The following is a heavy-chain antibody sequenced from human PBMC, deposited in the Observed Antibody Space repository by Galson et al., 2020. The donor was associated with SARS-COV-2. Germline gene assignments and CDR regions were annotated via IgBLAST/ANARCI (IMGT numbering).Heavy chain of an antibody. CDR1: GFTFRSFV. CDR3: ARASEYDSSGESLHY. V-gene: IGHV3-33*07. D-gene: IGHD3-22*01. Sequence: QTGESLKTSCAAPGFTFRSFVIYCVRQAPDKGRERVSIILYEGSSKHNADAVQGRFTISRDNCRNRLYLEVNSLRAEDTALYCCARASEYDSSGESLHYWGQGTLVSVSS. CDR2: ILYEGSSK. J-gene: IGHJ1*01.